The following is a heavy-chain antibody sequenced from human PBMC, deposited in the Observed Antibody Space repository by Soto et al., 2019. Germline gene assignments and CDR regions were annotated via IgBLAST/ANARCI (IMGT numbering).Heavy chain of an antibody. J-gene: IGHJ2*01. CDR3: ARVGEVIVVPAANWYFDL. CDR1: GYTFTSYG. V-gene: IGHV1-18*01. D-gene: IGHD2-2*01. CDR2: ICAYNGNT. Sequence: QVQLVQSGAEVKKPGASVKVSCKASGYTFTSYGISWVRQAPGQGLEWMGWICAYNGNTNYAQKVQGRVTMTTDTTTSTAYMELRCLRSDDTAVYYCARVGEVIVVPAANWYFDLWGRGTLVTVSS.